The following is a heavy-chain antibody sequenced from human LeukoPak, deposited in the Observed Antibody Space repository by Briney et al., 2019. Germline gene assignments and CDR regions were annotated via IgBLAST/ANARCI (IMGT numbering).Heavy chain of an antibody. J-gene: IGHJ4*02. CDR2: INPNSGGT. D-gene: IGHD2-15*01. CDR1: GYTFTGYY. CDR3: ARGRDIVVVVAAMEYYFDY. Sequence: GASVKVSCKASGYTFTGYYMHWVRQAPGQGLEWMRWINPNSGGTNYAQKFQGRVTMTRDTSISTAYMELSRLRSDDTAVYYCARGRDIVVVVAAMEYYFDYWGQGTLVTVSS. V-gene: IGHV1-2*02.